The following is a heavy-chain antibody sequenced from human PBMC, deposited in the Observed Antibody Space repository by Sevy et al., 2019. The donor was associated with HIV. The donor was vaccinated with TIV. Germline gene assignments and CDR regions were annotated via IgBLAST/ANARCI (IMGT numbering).Heavy chain of an antibody. V-gene: IGHV3-7*01. J-gene: IGHJ4*02. CDR2: IKQDGSEK. CDR3: ARVSVVPAAIQYYFDY. Sequence: GGSLRLSCAASGFTFSSYWMSWVRQAPGKGLEWVANIKQDGSEKYYVDSVKGRFTISRDNAKNSLYLQMNGLRAEDTAVYYCARVSVVPAAIQYYFDYWGRGTLVTVSS. CDR1: GFTFSSYW. D-gene: IGHD2-2*01.